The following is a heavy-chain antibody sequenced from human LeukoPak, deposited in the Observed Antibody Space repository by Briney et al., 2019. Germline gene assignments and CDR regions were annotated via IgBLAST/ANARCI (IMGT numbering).Heavy chain of an antibody. CDR3: ARQYCSLTTCHPYFDY. CDR2: ISPGDSDT. J-gene: IGHJ4*01. D-gene: IGHD2-2*01. Sequence: GESLKISCQGSGYIFSNFWIGWVRQVPGKGLEWMGIISPGDSDTRYSPSFQGQVAISADKSITTAYLEWRSLKASDTAMYYCARQYCSLTTCHPYFDYWGHGTLVTVSS. CDR1: GYIFSNFW. V-gene: IGHV5-51*01.